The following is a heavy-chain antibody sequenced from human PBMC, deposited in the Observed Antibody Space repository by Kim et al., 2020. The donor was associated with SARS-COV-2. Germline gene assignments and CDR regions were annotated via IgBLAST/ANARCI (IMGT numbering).Heavy chain of an antibody. Sequence: SETLSLTCAVYGGSFGGYYWSWIRQPPGKGLEWIGEINHSGSTNYNPSLKSRVTISVDTSKNQFSLKLSSVTAADTAVYYCARGGDYRSWGQGTLVTVSS. V-gene: IGHV4-34*01. J-gene: IGHJ5*02. CDR1: GGSFGGYY. CDR3: ARGGDYRS. CDR2: INHSGST. D-gene: IGHD4-4*01.